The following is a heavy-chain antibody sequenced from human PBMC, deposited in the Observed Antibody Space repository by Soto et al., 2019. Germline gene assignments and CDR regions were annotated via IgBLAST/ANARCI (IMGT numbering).Heavy chain of an antibody. CDR2: IKGDGITT. Sequence: EVQLVESGGGLVQPGGSLRLSCAASGFTFSSYWIHWVRQAPGKRLVWVSRIKGDGITTNYADSVKGRVTISRDNAKNTVYLQVNSLRAEDTAVYYCARGAFGAYYFDYWGQGTLVTVSS. D-gene: IGHD3-3*01. V-gene: IGHV3-74*01. CDR1: GFTFSSYW. J-gene: IGHJ4*02. CDR3: ARGAFGAYYFDY.